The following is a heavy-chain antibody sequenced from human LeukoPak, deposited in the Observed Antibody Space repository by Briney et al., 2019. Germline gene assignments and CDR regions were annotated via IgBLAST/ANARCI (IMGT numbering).Heavy chain of an antibody. Sequence: GGSLRLSCAASGFTFSSYDMHWVRQATGKGLEWVSAIGTAGDPYYPGSVKGRFTIFRDNSKNTLYLQRNSLRAEDTAVYYCARAIAVAGELDYWGQGTLVTVSS. CDR1: GFTFSSYD. V-gene: IGHV3-13*05. D-gene: IGHD6-19*01. J-gene: IGHJ4*02. CDR3: ARAIAVAGELDY. CDR2: IGTAGDP.